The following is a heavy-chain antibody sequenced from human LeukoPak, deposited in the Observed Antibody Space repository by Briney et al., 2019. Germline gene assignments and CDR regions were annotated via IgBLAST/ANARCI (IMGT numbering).Heavy chain of an antibody. Sequence: GASLKISCRGSGYSFTNYWIGWVRQLPGKGLEWMGVIYPGDSDTRYSPSFQGQVTISADKSISTAYLQWSSLKASDTAMYYCARHIVAYSSSWYANWFDPWGQGTLVTVSS. V-gene: IGHV5-51*01. D-gene: IGHD6-13*01. CDR1: GYSFTNYW. CDR3: ARHIVAYSSSWYANWFDP. CDR2: IYPGDSDT. J-gene: IGHJ5*02.